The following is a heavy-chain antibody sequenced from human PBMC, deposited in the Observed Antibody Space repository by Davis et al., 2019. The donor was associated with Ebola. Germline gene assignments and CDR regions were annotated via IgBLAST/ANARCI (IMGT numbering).Heavy chain of an antibody. V-gene: IGHV4-4*02. CDR2: IYHSGST. CDR1: GGSISSSNW. D-gene: IGHD3-3*01. J-gene: IGHJ6*02. CDR3: ARGDDFWSGYYGRYYYYGMDV. Sequence: MPSETLSLTCAVSGGSISSSNWWSWVRQPPGKGLEWIGEIYHSGSTNYNPSLKSRVTISVDTSKNPFSLKLSSVTAADTAVYYCARGDDFWSGYYGRYYYYGMDVWGQGTTVTVSS.